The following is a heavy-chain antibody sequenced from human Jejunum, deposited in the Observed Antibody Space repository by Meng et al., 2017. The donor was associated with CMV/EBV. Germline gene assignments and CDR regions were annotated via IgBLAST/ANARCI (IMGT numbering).Heavy chain of an antibody. V-gene: IGHV3-9*01. CDR3: AKDIVGYSYGSFDF. D-gene: IGHD5-18*01. Sequence: SGVTFTDHTMHWVRQAPGKGLEWVSGIAWNGVTLGYADSVKGRFTISRDNAKNSLYLQMNSLRAEDTALYYCAKDIVGYSYGSFDFWGQGTLVTVSS. J-gene: IGHJ4*02. CDR1: GVTFTDHT. CDR2: IAWNGVTL.